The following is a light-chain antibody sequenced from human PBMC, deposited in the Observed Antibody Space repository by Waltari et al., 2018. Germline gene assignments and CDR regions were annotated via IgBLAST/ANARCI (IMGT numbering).Light chain of an antibody. Sequence: AIRMTQSPSSFSASTGDRVSITCRASQGISSYLAWYQQKPGKAPKLLIYASSTLQSGVPSRFSGSGSGTDFTLTISCLQSEDFGTYYCQQYYSYPRTFGQGTRVGLK. CDR1: QGISSY. CDR2: ASS. J-gene: IGKJ1*01. V-gene: IGKV1-8*01. CDR3: QQYYSYPRT.